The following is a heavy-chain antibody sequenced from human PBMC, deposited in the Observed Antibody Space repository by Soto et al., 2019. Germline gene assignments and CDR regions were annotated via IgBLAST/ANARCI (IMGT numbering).Heavy chain of an antibody. Sequence: SETLSLTCTVSGDSISNYHWSWVRQPPGKGLECIGYIYSSGSTNYNPPLKSRVTISVDTSKNEFSLKLTSVTAADTAIYYCARFSGYYSAFDYWGQGTPVTVSS. CDR3: ARFSGYYSAFDY. CDR2: IYSSGST. D-gene: IGHD1-26*01. CDR1: GDSISNYH. J-gene: IGHJ4*02. V-gene: IGHV4-59*01.